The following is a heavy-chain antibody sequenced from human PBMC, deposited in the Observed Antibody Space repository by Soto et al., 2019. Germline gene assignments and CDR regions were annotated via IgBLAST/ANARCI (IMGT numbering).Heavy chain of an antibody. CDR1: GFTFDDYA. CDR3: AKVAYSGYEGFADY. D-gene: IGHD5-12*01. J-gene: IGHJ4*02. Sequence: EVQLVESGGGLVQPGRSLRLSCAASGFTFDDYAMHWVRQAPGKGLEWVSGISWNSGSIGYADSVKGRFTISRDNAKNSLYLQMNSLRAEDTALYYCAKVAYSGYEGFADYWGQGTLVTVSS. V-gene: IGHV3-9*01. CDR2: ISWNSGSI.